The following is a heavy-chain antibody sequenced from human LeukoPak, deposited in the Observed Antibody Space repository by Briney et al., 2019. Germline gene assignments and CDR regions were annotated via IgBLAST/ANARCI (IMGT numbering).Heavy chain of an antibody. CDR2: IFAGGSA. Sequence: GGSLRLSCEASEFTVISAYMNWVRQAPGKGLEWVSDIFAGGSAYYADSVKGRFTISRDNSKNMVYLQMNSLTAEDTAVYYCAKLQSALIVVGAWGQGIRVAVSS. D-gene: IGHD3-22*01. V-gene: IGHV3-53*01. CDR3: AKLQSALIVVGA. CDR1: EFTVISAY. J-gene: IGHJ4*02.